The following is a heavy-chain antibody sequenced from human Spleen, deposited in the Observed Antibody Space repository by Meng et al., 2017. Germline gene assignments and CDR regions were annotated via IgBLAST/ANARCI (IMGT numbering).Heavy chain of an antibody. CDR2: INPSGGST. D-gene: IGHD3-22*01. Sequence: ASVKVSCKASGYTFTSYYMHWVRQAPGQGLEWMGIINPSGGSTSYAQKFQGRVTMTRDTSTSTVYMELSSLRSEDMAVYYCARGYYYDSSGYRYFDYWGQGTLVTVSS. CDR1: GYTFTSYY. CDR3: ARGYYYDSSGYRYFDY. V-gene: IGHV1-46*01. J-gene: IGHJ4*02.